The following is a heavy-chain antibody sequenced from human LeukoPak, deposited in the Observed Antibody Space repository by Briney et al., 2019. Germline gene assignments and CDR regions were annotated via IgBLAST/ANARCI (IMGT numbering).Heavy chain of an antibody. D-gene: IGHD6-13*01. CDR3: ARQKAAAGHFDY. CDR1: GYTFTGYY. CDR2: IKPNSGVT. V-gene: IGHV1-2*02. J-gene: IGHJ4*02. Sequence: ASVKVSCKASGYTFTGYYMHWVRQAPGQGLEWMGWIKPNSGVTNYAQKFQGRVTMTRDTSISSAYMDLSRLRYDDTAVYYCARQKAAAGHFDYWGQGTLVTVSS.